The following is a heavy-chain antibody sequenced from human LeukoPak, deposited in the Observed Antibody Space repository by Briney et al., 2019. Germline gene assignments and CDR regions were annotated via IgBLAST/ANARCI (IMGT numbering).Heavy chain of an antibody. CDR2: IYYSGST. V-gene: IGHV4-31*03. D-gene: IGHD3-22*01. Sequence: SETLSLTCTVSGGSISSGGYYWSWIRQHPGEGLEWIGYIYYSGSTYYNPSLKSRVTISVDTSKNQFSLKLSSVTAADTAVYYCATTMIESWDYFDYWGQGTLVTVSS. CDR3: ATTMIESWDYFDY. CDR1: GGSISSGGYY. J-gene: IGHJ4*02.